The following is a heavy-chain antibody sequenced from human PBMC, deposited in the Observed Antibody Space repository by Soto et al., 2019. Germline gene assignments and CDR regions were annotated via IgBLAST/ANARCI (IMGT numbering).Heavy chain of an antibody. J-gene: IGHJ4*02. Sequence: EVQLVESGGGLVKPGGSLRLSCAASGFTFSSYSMNWVRQAPGKGLEWVSSISSSSSYIYYADSVKGRFIISRDNAKNSLYLQMNSLRAEDTAVYYCVPIPSPLGPPRRPFDYWGQGTLVTVSS. CDR3: VPIPSPLGPPRRPFDY. V-gene: IGHV3-21*01. CDR1: GFTFSSYS. CDR2: ISSSSSYI.